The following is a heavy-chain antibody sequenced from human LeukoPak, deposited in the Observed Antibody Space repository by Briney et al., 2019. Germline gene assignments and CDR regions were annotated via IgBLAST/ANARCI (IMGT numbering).Heavy chain of an antibody. Sequence: SETLSLTCAVYGESFSGYYWSWIRQPPGKGLEWIGEINYSGSTNYNPSLKSRVTISVDTSKNQFSLKLSSVTAADTAVYYCARHGNYYGSGSYYWGQGTLVTVSS. CDR3: ARHGNYYGSGSYY. CDR2: INYSGST. D-gene: IGHD3-10*01. V-gene: IGHV4-34*01. CDR1: GESFSGYY. J-gene: IGHJ4*02.